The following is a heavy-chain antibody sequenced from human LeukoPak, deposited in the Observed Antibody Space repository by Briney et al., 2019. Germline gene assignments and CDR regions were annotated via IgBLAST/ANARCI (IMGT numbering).Heavy chain of an antibody. CDR1: GFTFSSYA. D-gene: IGHD2-2*01. CDR2: LNSDGDST. J-gene: IGHJ4*02. Sequence: GGSLRLSCVASGFTFSSYAMSWVRQAPGKGLVWVSRLNSDGDSTSYADSVKGRFTISRDNAKNTLCLQMNSLRAEDTAVYYCAREYCSSSSCYFDYWGQGTLVTVSS. CDR3: AREYCSSSSCYFDY. V-gene: IGHV3-74*01.